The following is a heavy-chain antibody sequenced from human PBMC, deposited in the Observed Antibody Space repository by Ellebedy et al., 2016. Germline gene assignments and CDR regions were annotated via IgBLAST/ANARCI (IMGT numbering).Heavy chain of an antibody. D-gene: IGHD3-10*01. V-gene: IGHV4-34*01. Sequence: GSLRLSXAVYGGSFSGYYWSWIRQPPGKGLEWIGEINHSGSTNYNPSLKSRVTISVDTSKNQFSLKLSSVTAADTAVYYCARVRRSGSYHWYFDLWGRGTLVTVSS. CDR3: ARVRRSGSYHWYFDL. CDR2: INHSGST. J-gene: IGHJ2*01. CDR1: GGSFSGYY.